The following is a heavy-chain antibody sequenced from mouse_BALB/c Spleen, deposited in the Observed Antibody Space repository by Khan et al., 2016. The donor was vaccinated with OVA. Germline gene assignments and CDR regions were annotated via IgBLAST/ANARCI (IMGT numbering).Heavy chain of an antibody. Sequence: EVQLQASGPGLVQPSQSLSLTCTVTCYSITSNYAWNWIRQFPGNKLEWMGYISYRCSTSYNPSLKSPLYITRDTAKNQFFLHLSAVTTEDTATYYGARGNYYGYAMDYWGQGTSVTVSS. CDR1: CYSITSNYA. D-gene: IGHD1-1*01. J-gene: IGHJ4*01. CDR3: ARGNYYGYAMDY. CDR2: ISYRCST. V-gene: IGHV3-2*02.